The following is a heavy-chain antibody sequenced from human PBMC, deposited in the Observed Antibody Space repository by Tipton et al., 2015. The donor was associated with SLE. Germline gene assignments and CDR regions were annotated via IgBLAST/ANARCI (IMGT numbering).Heavy chain of an antibody. CDR1: GGSISSYY. V-gene: IGHV4-4*07. Sequence: GLVKPSETLSLTCTVSGGSISSYYWSWIRQPAGKGLEWIGRIYTRGPTRYNPSLKSRVTMSVDTSKSQFSLELSSVTAADTAVYYCARELPDYGSGSLDPLVDDWSQGTLVTVSS. J-gene: IGHJ4*02. CDR3: ARELPDYGSGSLDPLVDD. D-gene: IGHD3-10*01. CDR2: IYTRGPT.